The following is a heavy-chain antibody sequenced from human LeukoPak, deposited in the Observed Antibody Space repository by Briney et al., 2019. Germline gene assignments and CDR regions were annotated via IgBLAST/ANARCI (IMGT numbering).Heavy chain of an antibody. V-gene: IGHV3-7*03. CDR2: IKEDGSER. CDR1: AFIFSGHW. Sequence: PGGSLRLSCEGSAFIFSGHWMNWVRQTPGKGLEWVASIKEDGSERQYVDSVKGRFSISRDNTKGSLFLQLNSLRAEDTAVYYCTTGTPPQLELRKGAFDIWGQGTMVTVSS. J-gene: IGHJ3*02. CDR3: TTGTPPQLELRKGAFDI. D-gene: IGHD1-7*01.